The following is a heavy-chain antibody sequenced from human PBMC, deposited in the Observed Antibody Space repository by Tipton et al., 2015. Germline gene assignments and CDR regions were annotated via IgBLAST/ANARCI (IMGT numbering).Heavy chain of an antibody. CDR1: GAYISNYF. J-gene: IGHJ1*01. CDR2: IYTSGST. V-gene: IGHV4-4*07. CDR3: ARGQDENTLGEYYTH. D-gene: IGHD3-3*01. Sequence: LRLSCNVSGAYISNYFWSWIRQPAGKGLEWIGRIYTSGSTNYNPSLKSRVTIFLTSNKQFSLEMTSVTAADTAIYYCARGQDENTLGEYYTHWGQGTLVTVSS.